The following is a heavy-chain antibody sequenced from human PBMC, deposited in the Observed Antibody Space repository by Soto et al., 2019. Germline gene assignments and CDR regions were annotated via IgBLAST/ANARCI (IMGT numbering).Heavy chain of an antibody. D-gene: IGHD3-3*01. CDR2: IYWDDDK. V-gene: IGHV2-5*02. Sequence: QITLKESGPTLVKPTQTLTLTCTFSGFSLDTSGVGVAWIRQPPGKGLEWLTLIYWDDDKRYSPSLRSRLTITKDTSENRVVLTMTNMDPVDTATYYCSHMESRVASYGLDLWGQGTTVTVSS. CDR3: SHMESRVASYGLDL. CDR1: GFSLDTSGVG. J-gene: IGHJ6*02.